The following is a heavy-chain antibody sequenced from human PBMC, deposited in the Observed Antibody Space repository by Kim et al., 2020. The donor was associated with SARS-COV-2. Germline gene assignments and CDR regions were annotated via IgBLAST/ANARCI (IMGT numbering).Heavy chain of an antibody. V-gene: IGHV3-49*04. Sequence: GGSLRLSCTASGFTFGDYAMSWVRQAPGKRLEWVGFMRSKAYGGTTEYAASVKGRFTITRDDSKSIAYLQMNSLKTEDTAVYYCTRAHNIGRWAYYYYYFIDVWGDGTTVTVSS. J-gene: IGHJ6*03. D-gene: IGHD5-12*01. CDR1: GFTFGDYA. CDR2: MRSKAYGGTT. CDR3: TRAHNIGRWAYYYYYFIDV.